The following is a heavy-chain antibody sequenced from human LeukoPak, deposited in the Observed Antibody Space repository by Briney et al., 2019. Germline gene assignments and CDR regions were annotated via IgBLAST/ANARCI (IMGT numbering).Heavy chain of an antibody. D-gene: IGHD4/OR15-4a*01. CDR1: GFTVSSNS. J-gene: IGHJ4*02. Sequence: GGSLRLSCTVSGFTVSSNSMSWARQAPGKGLEWVSFIFSSTHYSDSVKGRFTISRDNSKNTLYLQMNSLRAEDTAVYYRARRAGAYSHPYDYWGQGTLVTVSS. CDR2: IFSST. CDR3: ARRAGAYSHPYDY. V-gene: IGHV3-53*01.